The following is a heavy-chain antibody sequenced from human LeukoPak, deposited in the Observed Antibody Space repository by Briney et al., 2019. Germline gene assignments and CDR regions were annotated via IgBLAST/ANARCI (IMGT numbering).Heavy chain of an antibody. CDR1: GYTFTCYY. CDR3: ARETSYYYGMDV. J-gene: IGHJ6*02. Sequence: ASVKVSCKASGYTFTCYYMHWVRQAPGQWLEWMGWINPNSGGTNYAQKFQGWVTMTRDTSISTAYMELSRLRSDDTAVYYCARETSYYYGMDVWGQGTTVTVSS. V-gene: IGHV1-2*04. CDR2: INPNSGGT.